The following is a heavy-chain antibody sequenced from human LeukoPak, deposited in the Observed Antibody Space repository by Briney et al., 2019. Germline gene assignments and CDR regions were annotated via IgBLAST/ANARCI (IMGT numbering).Heavy chain of an antibody. CDR2: IKPDGTMK. J-gene: IGHJ4*02. CDR1: GFSIKTYS. D-gene: IGHD6-13*01. Sequence: PGGSLRLSCAASGFSIKTYSMTWVRQAPGKGLEWVANIKPDGTMKFYVDSVKGRFTISRDNALNSLYLQMNSLRAEDTAIYYCARSIPYGTTWYGRSDYWGQGTLVTVSS. CDR3: ARSIPYGTTWYGRSDY. V-gene: IGHV3-7*03.